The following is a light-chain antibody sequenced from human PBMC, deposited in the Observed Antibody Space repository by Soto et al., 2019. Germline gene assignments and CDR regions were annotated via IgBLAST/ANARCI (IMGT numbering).Light chain of an antibody. CDR1: QSVSSSY. CDR2: GAS. CDR3: HQSGSSPLT. Sequence: EIVLTQPPGTLSLSPGERATLSCRASQSVSSSYLAWYQQKPGQAPRLLIYGASSRATGIPDRFSGSGSGTDFTLTISSLEPEDFAVYYCHQSGSSPLTFGGGTKVEIK. J-gene: IGKJ4*01. V-gene: IGKV3-20*01.